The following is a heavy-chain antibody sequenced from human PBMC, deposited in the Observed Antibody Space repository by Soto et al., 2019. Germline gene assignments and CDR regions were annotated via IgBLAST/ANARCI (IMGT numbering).Heavy chain of an antibody. CDR2: IYYSGST. V-gene: IGHV4-59*01. CDR3: ASTLYCSSTSCYEVDY. Sequence: SETLSLTCTVSGGSISSYYWSWIRQPPGKGLEWIGYIYYSGSTNYNPSLKSRVAISVDTSKNQFSLKLSSVTAADTAVYYCASTLYCSSTSCYEVDYWGQGTLVTSPQ. D-gene: IGHD2-2*01. J-gene: IGHJ4*02. CDR1: GGSISSYY.